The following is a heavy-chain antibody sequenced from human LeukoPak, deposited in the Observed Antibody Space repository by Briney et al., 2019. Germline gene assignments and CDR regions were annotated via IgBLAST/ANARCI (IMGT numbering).Heavy chain of an antibody. J-gene: IGHJ3*02. CDR3: ARTHNDGSSCVDGFDI. Sequence: GESLKISCKGSGYSFTSYWIGWVRQMPGKGLEWMGIIYPGDSDTRYSPSFQGQVTISADKSISTAYLQWSSLKASDTAMYYCARTHNDGSSCVDGFDIWGQGTMVTVSS. V-gene: IGHV5-51*01. D-gene: IGHD3-22*01. CDR1: GYSFTSYW. CDR2: IYPGDSDT.